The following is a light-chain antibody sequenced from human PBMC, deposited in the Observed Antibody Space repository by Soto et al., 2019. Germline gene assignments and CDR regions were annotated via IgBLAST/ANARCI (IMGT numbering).Light chain of an antibody. V-gene: IGKV3-20*01. CDR1: QSVASRN. J-gene: IGKJ1*01. CDR2: GAS. Sequence: EIVLTQSPGTLSLSPGERATLSCGASQSVASRNLACYQQKSGQAPRPLIYGASSRAIHTPDRLSGSGSGTEFTLTISRLEPEDFAVYYCQQYGSSGTFGQGTKVDIK. CDR3: QQYGSSGT.